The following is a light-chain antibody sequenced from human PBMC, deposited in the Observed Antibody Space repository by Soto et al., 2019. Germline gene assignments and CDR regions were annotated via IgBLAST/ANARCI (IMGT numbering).Light chain of an antibody. CDR2: KAS. CDR3: QHCHRYSDS. J-gene: IGKJ1*01. CDR1: QTISCW. V-gene: IGKV1-5*03. Sequence: IQRTKSHSTLYGSVGDRVTITCRASQTISCWLAWYQQKPGKAPKLLIDKASTLKNGVPSMFSGSGSGTEFTLTISSLQPDDFATYYFQHCHRYSDSFGQGTKVELK.